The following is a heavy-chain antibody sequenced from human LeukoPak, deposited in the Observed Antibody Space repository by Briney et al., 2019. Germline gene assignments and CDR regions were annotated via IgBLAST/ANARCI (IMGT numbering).Heavy chain of an antibody. J-gene: IGHJ4*02. CDR1: GFTFSSYW. CDR2: INSDGSST. Sequence: GGSLRLSCAASGFTFSSYWMHWVIHAPGKGLVWVSRINSDGSSTTHADSVKGRFTISRDNTKNTLYLQMNSLRAEDTAVYYCARGRGNGLGDYWGQGTLVTVSS. CDR3: ARGRGNGLGDY. D-gene: IGHD2-8*01. V-gene: IGHV3-74*01.